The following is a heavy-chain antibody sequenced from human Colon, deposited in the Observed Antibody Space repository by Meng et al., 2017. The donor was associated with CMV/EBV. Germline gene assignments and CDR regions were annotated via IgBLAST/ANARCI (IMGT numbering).Heavy chain of an antibody. CDR1: GYTFTGFY. Sequence: QVQLVQSGAGVKKPGASVKVSCKASGYTFTGFYIQWVRQAPGQGLEWMGWINPKSGDTIYEQKFQGRVTMTRDTSISTVYMDLNSLRSDDTAVYFCARDLWSGSSDYFDYWGQGTLVTVSS. CDR2: INPKSGDT. CDR3: ARDLWSGSSDYFDY. V-gene: IGHV1-2*02. J-gene: IGHJ4*02. D-gene: IGHD3-3*01.